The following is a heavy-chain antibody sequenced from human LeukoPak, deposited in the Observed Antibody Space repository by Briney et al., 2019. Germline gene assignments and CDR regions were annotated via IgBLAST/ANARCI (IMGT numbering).Heavy chain of an antibody. J-gene: IGHJ3*02. CDR1: GFTFSSYA. Sequence: GGSLRLSCAASGFTFSSYAMSWVRQAPGKGLEWVSAISGSGGSTYYADSVKGRFTIFRDNSKNTLYLQMNSLRAEDTAVYYCAKGVNYDILTGYFPGDAFDIWGQGTMVTVSS. CDR3: AKGVNYDILTGYFPGDAFDI. V-gene: IGHV3-23*01. D-gene: IGHD3-9*01. CDR2: ISGSGGST.